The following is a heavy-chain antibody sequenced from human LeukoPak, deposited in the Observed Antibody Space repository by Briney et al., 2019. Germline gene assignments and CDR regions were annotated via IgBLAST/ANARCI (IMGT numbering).Heavy chain of an antibody. CDR2: IYHSGSI. CDR3: ARTYGDYVILFDY. V-gene: IGHV4-4*02. CDR1: GGSISSSNW. J-gene: IGHJ4*02. Sequence: SETLSLTCAVSGGSISSSNWWSWVRQPPGKGLEWIGEIYHSGSINYSPSLESRVTISVDKSKNHFSLKLSSVTAADTAVYYCARTYGDYVILFDYWGQGTLVTVSS. D-gene: IGHD4-17*01.